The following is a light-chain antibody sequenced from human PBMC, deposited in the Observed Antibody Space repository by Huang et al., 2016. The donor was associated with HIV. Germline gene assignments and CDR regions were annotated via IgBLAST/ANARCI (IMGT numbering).Light chain of an antibody. J-gene: IGKJ5*01. Sequence: EIVLTQSPGTLSLSPGERATLSCMASQTISSTYLAWYQQRLGQAPRLLIYGASSRATGVPDRFSGSGSGTDFILTISRLEPEDVAIYYCQQYGSSITFGQGTRLEIK. CDR1: QTISSTY. V-gene: IGKV3-20*01. CDR3: QQYGSSIT. CDR2: GAS.